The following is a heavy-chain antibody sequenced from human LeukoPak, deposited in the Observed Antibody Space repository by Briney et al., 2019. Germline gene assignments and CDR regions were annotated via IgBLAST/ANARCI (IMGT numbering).Heavy chain of an antibody. J-gene: IGHJ5*02. CDR1: GFTFNTYG. Sequence: RPGGTLRLSCAASGFTFNTYGMSWVRQAPGKGLEWVSGINWNGGSTGYADSVKGRFTISRDNAKNSLYLQMNSLRAEDTALYYCARCETYYDFWSGYYSWGQGTLVTVSS. CDR3: ARCETYYDFWSGYYS. CDR2: INWNGGST. V-gene: IGHV3-20*04. D-gene: IGHD3-3*01.